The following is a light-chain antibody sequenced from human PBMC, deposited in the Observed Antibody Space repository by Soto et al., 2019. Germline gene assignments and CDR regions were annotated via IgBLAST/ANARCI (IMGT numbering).Light chain of an antibody. CDR1: SSNIGNNY. CDR3: GTWDSSLSVGV. Sequence: QSVLTQPPSVSAAPGQKVTISCSGSSSNIGNNYVSWYQQLPGTAPKLLIYDNDKRPSGNPDRFSGSKSGTSATLGITGLQTGDEADYYCGTWDSSLSVGVFGGGTKLTVL. CDR2: DND. V-gene: IGLV1-51*01. J-gene: IGLJ3*02.